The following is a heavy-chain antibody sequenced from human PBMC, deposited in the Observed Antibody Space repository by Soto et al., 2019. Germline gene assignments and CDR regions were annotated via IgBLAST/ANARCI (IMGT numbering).Heavy chain of an antibody. CDR3: ARTRAVWFDP. J-gene: IGHJ5*02. Sequence: SETLSLTCTVSSGSINTYYWSWIRQPPGKGLEWIGYIYSTGSTNYNPSLKSRVTISVDTSKNQFSLKLSSVTAADTAVYYCARTRAVWFDPWGQGTLVTVSS. D-gene: IGHD6-19*01. CDR2: IYSTGST. V-gene: IGHV4-59*08. CDR1: SGSINTYY.